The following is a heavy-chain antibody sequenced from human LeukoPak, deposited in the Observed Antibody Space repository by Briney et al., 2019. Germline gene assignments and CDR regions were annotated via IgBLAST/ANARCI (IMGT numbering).Heavy chain of an antibody. CDR1: GGSFSSSSYY. CDR2: IYYSGST. Sequence: SETLSLTCAVYGGSFSSSSYYWGWIRQPPGKGLEWIGSIYYSGSTYYNPSLKSRVTISVDTSKNQFSLKLSSVTAADTAMYYCARNRYYYGSGNYGVPNWFDPWGQGTLVTVSS. J-gene: IGHJ5*02. CDR3: ARNRYYYGSGNYGVPNWFDP. V-gene: IGHV4-39*01. D-gene: IGHD3-10*01.